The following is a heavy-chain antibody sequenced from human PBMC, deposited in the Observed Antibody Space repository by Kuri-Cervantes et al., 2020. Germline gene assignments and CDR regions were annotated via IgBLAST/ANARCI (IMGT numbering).Heavy chain of an antibody. D-gene: IGHD6-19*01. CDR1: DYSISSTYY. CDR2: IHHSGST. Sequence: SETLSLTCAVSDYSISSTYYWGWIRQPPGKGLEWIGSIHHSGSTYYSPSLKSRVTISVDTSKNQFSLRLPSVTAADTAVDYCARRHNSGWIDYWGQGTLVTVSS. CDR3: ARRHNSGWIDY. J-gene: IGHJ4*02. V-gene: IGHV4-38-2*01.